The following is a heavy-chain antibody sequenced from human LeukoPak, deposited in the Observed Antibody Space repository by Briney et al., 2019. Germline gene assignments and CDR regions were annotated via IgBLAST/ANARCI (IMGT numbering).Heavy chain of an antibody. D-gene: IGHD6-19*01. V-gene: IGHV4-61*02. J-gene: IGHJ4*02. Sequence: SQTLSLTCTVSGGSISSGSYYWSWIRQPAGKGLEWIGRIYTSGSTNYNPSLKSRVTISVDTSKNQFSLKLSSVTAADTAVYYCALSDRGGIAVASDYWGQGTLVTVSS. CDR2: IYTSGST. CDR1: GGSISSGSYY. CDR3: ALSDRGGIAVASDY.